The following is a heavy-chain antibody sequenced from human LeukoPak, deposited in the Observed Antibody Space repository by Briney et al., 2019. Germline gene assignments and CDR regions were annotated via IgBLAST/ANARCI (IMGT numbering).Heavy chain of an antibody. V-gene: IGHV3-30*04. D-gene: IGHD3-10*01. CDR1: GFTFSSYA. J-gene: IGHJ4*02. CDR2: ISYDGSNK. CDR3: ARGRITMVRGVHFDY. Sequence: GGSLRLSCAASGFTFSSYAMHWVRQAPGKGLEWVAVISYDGSNKYYADSVKGRFTISRDSSKNTLYLQMNSLRAEDTAVYYCARGRITMVRGVHFDYWGQGTLVTVSS.